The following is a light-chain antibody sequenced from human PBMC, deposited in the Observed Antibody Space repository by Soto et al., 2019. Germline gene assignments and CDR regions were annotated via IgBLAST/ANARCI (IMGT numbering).Light chain of an antibody. J-gene: IGKJ2*01. CDR1: QSVSRSY. V-gene: IGKV3-20*01. Sequence: EVVLTQSPGTLSLSPGERATLSCRASQSVSRSYLARYQQKPVQAPRLLIYIASSRATGIPDRFSGSGSGTDFTLTTIRLEPEDFAMYYCQQYGSSPYTFGQGTKLEIK. CDR2: IAS. CDR3: QQYGSSPYT.